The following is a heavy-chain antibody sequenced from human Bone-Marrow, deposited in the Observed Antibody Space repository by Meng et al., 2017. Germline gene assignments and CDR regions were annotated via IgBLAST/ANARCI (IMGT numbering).Heavy chain of an antibody. V-gene: IGHV3-7*01. CDR2: IKKDGSEK. Sequence: GESLKISCAASGFTFSSYWMSWVRQAPEKGLEWVANIKKDGSEKYYVDSVKSRFTISRDNAKKSLYLEMNSLRAEDTAVYYCASSAYYYVSGSWGQGTLVTVSS. J-gene: IGHJ4*02. CDR3: ASSAYYYVSGS. D-gene: IGHD4/OR15-4a*01. CDR1: GFTFSSYW.